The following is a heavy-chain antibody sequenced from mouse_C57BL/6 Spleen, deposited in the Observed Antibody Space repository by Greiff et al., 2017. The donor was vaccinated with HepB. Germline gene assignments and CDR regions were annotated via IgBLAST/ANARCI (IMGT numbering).Heavy chain of an antibody. V-gene: IGHV3-6*01. CDR2: ISYDGSN. CDR3: ASDSSGYWFAY. CDR1: GYSITSGYY. D-gene: IGHD3-2*02. Sequence: EVHLVESGPGLVKPSQSLSLTCSVTGYSITSGYYWNWIRQFPGNKLEWMGYISYDGSNNYNPSLKNRISITRDTSKNQFFLKLNSVTTEDTATYYCASDSSGYWFAYWGQGTLVTVSA. J-gene: IGHJ3*01.